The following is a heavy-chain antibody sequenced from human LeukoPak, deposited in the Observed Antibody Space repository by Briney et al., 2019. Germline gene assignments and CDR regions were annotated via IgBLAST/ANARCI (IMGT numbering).Heavy chain of an antibody. CDR2: MNPNSGNT. D-gene: IGHD3-10*01. V-gene: IGHV1-8*01. Sequence: ASVKVSCKASGYTFTSYDINWVRQATGQGLEWMGWMNPNSGNTGYAQKFQGRVTMTRNTSISTAYMELSSLRSEDTAVYYCARGSGSTLYYYYYGMDVWGQGTRVSVSS. J-gene: IGHJ6*01. CDR3: ARGSGSTLYYYYYGMDV. CDR1: GYTFTSYD.